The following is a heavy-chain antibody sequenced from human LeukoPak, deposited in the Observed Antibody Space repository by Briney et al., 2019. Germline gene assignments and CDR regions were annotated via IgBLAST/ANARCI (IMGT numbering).Heavy chain of an antibody. CDR3: ARALAVVKNYFDP. CDR2: IIPMFGTT. V-gene: IGHV1-69*06. J-gene: IGHJ5*02. D-gene: IGHD1-7*01. CDR1: GGTFSSNA. Sequence: SLKLSCKASGGTFSSNAISWVRQAPGQGLEWMGGIIPMFGTTGYAPTFQGRVTITADKFTSTAYMELTSLRSEDTAVYCCARALAVVKNYFDPWGQGTLVTVSS.